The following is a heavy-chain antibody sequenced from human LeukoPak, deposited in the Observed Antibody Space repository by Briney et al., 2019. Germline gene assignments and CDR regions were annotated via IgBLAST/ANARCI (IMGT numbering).Heavy chain of an antibody. CDR3: ARFGYSGWNLEY. CDR1: GFSFRDFW. D-gene: IGHD5-12*01. V-gene: IGHV3-7*01. J-gene: IGHJ4*02. Sequence: PGGSLRLSCAASGFSFRDFWMTWVRQAPGKGLEWVANINQGGNLNYYVDSVKGRFTISRDDDESSLYVQMNNLKDEDTAVHYCARFGYSGWNLEYWGQGTLVTVSS. CDR2: INQGGNLN.